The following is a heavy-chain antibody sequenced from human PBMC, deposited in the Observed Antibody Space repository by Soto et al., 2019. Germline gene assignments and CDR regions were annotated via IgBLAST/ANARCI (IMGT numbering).Heavy chain of an antibody. D-gene: IGHD1-1*01. CDR1: GFTVSNNF. CDR2: TYPGGTT. J-gene: IGHJ3*02. CDR3: AKEMRTTAAREAFEI. V-gene: IGHV3-66*01. Sequence: EVQLVESGGDLVQPGGSLRLSCAASGFTVSNNFMSWVRQAPGKGLEWVSVTYPGGTTYYADSVKGRFAISRDNSKNTLYLQMSRLRAEDTAVYYCAKEMRTTAAREAFEIWGQGTMVTVSS.